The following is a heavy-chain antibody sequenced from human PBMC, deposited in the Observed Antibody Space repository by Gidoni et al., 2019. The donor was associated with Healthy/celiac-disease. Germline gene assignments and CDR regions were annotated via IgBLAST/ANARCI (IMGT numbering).Heavy chain of an antibody. CDR2: IKSKTDGGTT. CDR3: TTGTYSSSWYFDY. Sequence: EVQLVESGGGLVKPGGSLRLSCAASGFTFSNAWMSWVRQASGKGLEWVGRIKSKTDGGTTDYAAPVKGRFTISRDDSKNTLYLQMNSLKTEDTAVYYCTTGTYSSSWYFDYWGQGTLVTVSS. CDR1: GFTFSNAW. J-gene: IGHJ4*02. D-gene: IGHD6-13*01. V-gene: IGHV3-15*01.